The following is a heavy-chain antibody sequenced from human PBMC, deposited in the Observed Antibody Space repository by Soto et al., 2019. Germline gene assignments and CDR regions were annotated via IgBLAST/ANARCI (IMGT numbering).Heavy chain of an antibody. D-gene: IGHD5-18*01. CDR1: GYTFTGHY. CDR2: INPNSGDI. CDR3: ARGYTYGSFDN. J-gene: IGHJ4*02. Sequence: ASVKVSCKTSGYTFTGHYIHWVRQAPGQGLEWMGWINPNSGDINYAQKFQGRVTMTRDTSISTAYMELSRLRSDDTAVYYCARGYTYGSFDNWAQGTLVTVSS. V-gene: IGHV1-2*02.